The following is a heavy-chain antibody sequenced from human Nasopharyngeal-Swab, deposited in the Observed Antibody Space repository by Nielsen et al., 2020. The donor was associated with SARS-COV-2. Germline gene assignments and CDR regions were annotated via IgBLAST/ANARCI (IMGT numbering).Heavy chain of an antibody. J-gene: IGHJ4*02. D-gene: IGHD1-1*01. CDR3: ARAERSQPGR. CDR2: INTNTGDP. V-gene: IGHV7-4-1*02. Sequence: WVRQAPGQGLEWMGWINTNTGDPTYAQGLTGRFVFSLDTSVSTAYLQISSLKAEDTAVYYCARAERSQPGRWGQGTLVTVSS.